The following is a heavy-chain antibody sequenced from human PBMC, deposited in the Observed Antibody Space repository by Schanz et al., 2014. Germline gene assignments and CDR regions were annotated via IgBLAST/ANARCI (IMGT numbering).Heavy chain of an antibody. CDR1: GGTFSSFG. CDR3: ARDGGEVVRGVIEGVNHYYYGMDV. Sequence: VQLEQSGAEVKKPGSSVKVSCKASGGTFSSFGINWVRQAPGQGLEWMGRIIPILGIANYAQKFQGRLTMTRDTSTSTVYMELSSLRSEDTAVYYCARDGGEVVRGVIEGVNHYYYGMDVWGQGTTXTVSS. CDR2: IIPILGIA. V-gene: IGHV1-69*04. J-gene: IGHJ6*02. D-gene: IGHD3-10*01.